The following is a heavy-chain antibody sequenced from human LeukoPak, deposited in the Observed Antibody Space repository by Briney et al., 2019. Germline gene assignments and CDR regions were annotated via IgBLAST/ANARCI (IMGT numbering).Heavy chain of an antibody. J-gene: IGHJ4*02. CDR1: GFTFSSYE. V-gene: IGHV3-48*03. CDR3: ASARLGEFDY. CDR2: ISSSGSTI. Sequence: PGGSLRLSCAASGFTFSSYEMNWVRQAPGKGLEWVSYISSSGSTIYYADSVKGRLTISRDNAKNSLYLQMNSLRAEDTAVYYCASARLGEFDYWGQGTLVTVSS. D-gene: IGHD3-16*01.